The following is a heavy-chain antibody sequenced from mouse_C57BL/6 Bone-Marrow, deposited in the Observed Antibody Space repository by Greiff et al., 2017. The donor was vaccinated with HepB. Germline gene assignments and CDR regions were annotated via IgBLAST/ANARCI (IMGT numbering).Heavy chain of an antibody. CDR1: GYTFTSYW. CDR3: ASYGSDYFDY. Sequence: QVQLQQPGAELVKPGASVKLSCKASGYTFTSYWMHWVKQRPGQGLEWIGMIHPTSGSTNYNEKFKSKATLTVDKSSSTAYMQLSSLTSEDSAVYYCASYGSDYFDYWGQGTTLTVSS. CDR2: IHPTSGST. J-gene: IGHJ2*01. D-gene: IGHD1-1*01. V-gene: IGHV1-64*01.